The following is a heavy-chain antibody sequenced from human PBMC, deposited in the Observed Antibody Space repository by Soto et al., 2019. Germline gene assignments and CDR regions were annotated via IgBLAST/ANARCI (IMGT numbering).Heavy chain of an antibody. Sequence: SETLSLTCAVYGGSFSGYYCSWIRQPPGKGLEWIGEINHSGSTNYNPSLKSRVTISVDTSKNQFSLKLSSVTAADTAVYYCARGGGLLLWFGELSQPFDPWGQGTLVTVSS. CDR3: ARGGGLLLWFGELSQPFDP. V-gene: IGHV4-34*01. J-gene: IGHJ5*02. CDR1: GGSFSGYY. CDR2: INHSGST. D-gene: IGHD3-10*01.